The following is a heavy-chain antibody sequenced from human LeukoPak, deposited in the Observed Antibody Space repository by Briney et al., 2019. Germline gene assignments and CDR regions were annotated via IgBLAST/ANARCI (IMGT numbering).Heavy chain of an antibody. CDR2: IYYSGST. CDR1: GFTFSSYA. Sequence: GSLRLSCAASGFTFSSYAMSWIRQPPGKGLEWIGSIYYSGSTYYNPSLKSRVTISVDTSKNQFSLKLSSVTAADTAVYYCASDNSSSSVYWGQGTLVTVSS. CDR3: ASDNSSSSVY. V-gene: IGHV4-39*01. J-gene: IGHJ4*02. D-gene: IGHD6-13*01.